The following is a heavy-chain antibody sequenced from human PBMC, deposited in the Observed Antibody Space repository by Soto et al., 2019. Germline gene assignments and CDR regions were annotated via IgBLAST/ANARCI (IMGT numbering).Heavy chain of an antibody. CDR1: GFTFSAYG. CDR2: ISYDGSKK. D-gene: IGHD3-22*01. CDR3: ARGNYYQSNNHMEPFDY. J-gene: IGHJ4*02. Sequence: GGSLRFSCAASGFTFSAYGIHWVRQAPGKGLEWVTLISYDGSKKDYADSVKGRFTISRDNSKKTVYVQMNNLRTEDTAVYYCARGNYYQSNNHMEPFDYWGQGTLVTVSS. V-gene: IGHV3-30-3*01.